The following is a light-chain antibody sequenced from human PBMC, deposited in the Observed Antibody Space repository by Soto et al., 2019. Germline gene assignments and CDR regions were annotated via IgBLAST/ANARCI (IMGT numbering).Light chain of an antibody. V-gene: IGKV3-20*01. CDR1: QSVSNNY. Sequence: EIVLTQSPGTLSLSPGERATLSCRASQSVSNNYLAWYQQKPGQAPRLLIYRASNRATGIPDRFSGSGSGTDFTLTISSLQSEDFAVYYCQQYNNSPYTFGQGTRLEIK. CDR2: RAS. J-gene: IGKJ5*01. CDR3: QQYNNSPYT.